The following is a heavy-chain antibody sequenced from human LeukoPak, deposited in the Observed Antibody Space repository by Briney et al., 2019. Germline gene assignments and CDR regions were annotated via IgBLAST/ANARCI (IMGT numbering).Heavy chain of an antibody. V-gene: IGHV4-61*02. Sequence: SQTLSLTCTVSGGSISSGSYYWSWIRQPAGKGLEWIGRIYTSGSTNYNPSLKSRVTISVDTSKDQFSLKLRSVTAADTAVYYCARESYYDSSGYYRRDFDYWGQGTLVTVSS. D-gene: IGHD3-22*01. CDR1: GGSISSGSYY. J-gene: IGHJ4*02. CDR2: IYTSGST. CDR3: ARESYYDSSGYYRRDFDY.